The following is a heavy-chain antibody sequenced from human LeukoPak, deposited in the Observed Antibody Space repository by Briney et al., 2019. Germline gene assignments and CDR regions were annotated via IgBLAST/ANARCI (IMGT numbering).Heavy chain of an antibody. V-gene: IGHV4-38-2*02. Sequence: SETLSLTCTVSGDSFSNDYYWGWIRQPPGKGLEWIGSVYHDGSTYYNPSLKSRLIISLDTSKRQFSLKLTSLTATDTAVYYCANADSEDFFDYWGQGTLVTVSS. D-gene: IGHD2-15*01. CDR1: GDSFSNDYY. CDR3: ANADSEDFFDY. J-gene: IGHJ4*02. CDR2: VYHDGST.